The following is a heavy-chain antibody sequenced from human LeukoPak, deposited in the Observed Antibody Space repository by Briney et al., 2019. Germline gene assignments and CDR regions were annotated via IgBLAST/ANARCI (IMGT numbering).Heavy chain of an antibody. CDR2: ISSSGDII. CDR3: ATYSGPDKWDASDM. CDR1: GFRFSSYD. D-gene: IGHD1-26*01. V-gene: IGHV3-48*03. J-gene: IGHJ3*02. Sequence: PGGSLRLSCAASGFRFSSYDMNWVRQAPGKGLEWISYISSSGDIIYNADSVKGRFTISRDNAKNSLYLQMNSLRVEDTAVYYCATYSGPDKWDASDMWGQGTLVTVSS.